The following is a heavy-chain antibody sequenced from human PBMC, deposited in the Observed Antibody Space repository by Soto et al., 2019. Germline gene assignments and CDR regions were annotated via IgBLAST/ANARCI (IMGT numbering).Heavy chain of an antibody. CDR3: ARGKMNDYGDRPGPTDFDY. CDR2: INHSGST. V-gene: IGHV4-34*01. J-gene: IGHJ4*02. CDR1: GGSFSGYY. D-gene: IGHD4-17*01. Sequence: PSETLSLTCAVYGGSFSGYYWSWIRQPPGKGLEWIGEINHSGSTNYNPSLKSRVTISVDTSNNQFSLKLSSVTAADTAVYYCARGKMNDYGDRPGPTDFDYWGQGTLVTVSS.